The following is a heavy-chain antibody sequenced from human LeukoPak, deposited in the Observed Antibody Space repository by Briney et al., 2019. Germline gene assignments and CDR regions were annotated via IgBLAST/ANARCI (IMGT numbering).Heavy chain of an antibody. CDR1: KFILSDYY. CDR2: ISSSGRTT. V-gene: IGHV3-11*01. CDR3: ATDRPGIAAATFDH. Sequence: GGSLRLSCTASKFILSDYYMAWVRQAPGKGLEWISYISSSGRTTYYADSVKGRFTISRDSAKNSLFLQMNSLGVADTAVYYCATDRPGIAAATFDHWGQGALVTVSS. J-gene: IGHJ4*02. D-gene: IGHD6-25*01.